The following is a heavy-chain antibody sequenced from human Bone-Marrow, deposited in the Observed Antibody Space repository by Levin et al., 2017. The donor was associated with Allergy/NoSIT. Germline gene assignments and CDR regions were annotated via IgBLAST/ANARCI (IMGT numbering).Heavy chain of an antibody. J-gene: IGHJ4*02. V-gene: IGHV3-33*05. CDR3: TRDRGEWGQFYFDY. CDR2: ISYDESHT. Sequence: GESLKISCAASGFTFSAYGMHWVRQAPGRGLEWVAVISYDESHTYYADSVKGRFAISRDNSKNTLYLQMNSLRAEDTAVYYCTRDRGEWGQFYFDYWGQGTLVTVSS. CDR1: GFTFSAYG. D-gene: IGHD1-26*01.